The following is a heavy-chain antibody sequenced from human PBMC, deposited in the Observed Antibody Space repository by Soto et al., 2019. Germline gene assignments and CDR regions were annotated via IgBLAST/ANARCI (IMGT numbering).Heavy chain of an antibody. CDR3: ARDAVFSPPVAGTGLMDYGMDV. J-gene: IGHJ6*02. D-gene: IGHD6-19*01. CDR2: INPSGGST. Sequence: GASVKVSCKASGYTFTSYYMHWVRQAPGQGLEWMGIINPSGGSTSYAQKFQGRVTMTRDTSTSTVYMELSSLRSEDTAVYYCARDAVFSPPVAGTGLMDYGMDVWGQGTTVTVSS. CDR1: GYTFTSYY. V-gene: IGHV1-46*01.